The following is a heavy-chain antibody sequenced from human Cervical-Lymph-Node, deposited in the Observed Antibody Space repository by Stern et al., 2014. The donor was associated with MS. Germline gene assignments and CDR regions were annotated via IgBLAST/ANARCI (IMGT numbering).Heavy chain of an antibody. CDR2: ISVDNGNT. CDR1: GYTFTSYG. V-gene: IGHV1-18*01. J-gene: IGHJ5*02. D-gene: IGHD6-13*01. CDR3: AVAAAGTSWFDP. Sequence: QLVQSGAEVRKPGASVKLSCKASGYTFTSYGISWVRQAPGQGLEWMGWISVDNGNTDYAQKFQGRVTMTADTSTDTAYMELRRLRSDETAVYYCAVAAAGTSWFDPWGQGTLVTVPP.